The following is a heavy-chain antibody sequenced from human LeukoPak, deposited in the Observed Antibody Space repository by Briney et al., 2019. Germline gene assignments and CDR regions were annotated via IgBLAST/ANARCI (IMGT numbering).Heavy chain of an antibody. CDR3: ARVASSSSCTLCDSDY. Sequence: ASVKVSCKASGYTFTSYAMNWVRQAPGQGLEWMGWINTNTGNPTYAQGFTGRFVFSLDTSVSTAYPQISSLKAEDTAVYYCARVASSSSCTLCDSDYWGQGTLVTVSS. V-gene: IGHV7-4-1*02. J-gene: IGHJ4*02. D-gene: IGHD2-2*01. CDR1: GYTFTSYA. CDR2: INTNTGNP.